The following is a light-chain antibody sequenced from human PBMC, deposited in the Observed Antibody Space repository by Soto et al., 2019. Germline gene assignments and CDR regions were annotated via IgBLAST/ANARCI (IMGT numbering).Light chain of an antibody. CDR2: DVN. Sequence: QSALTQPASVSGSPGQSITISCTGTRSDLGANNFVSWYQQHPGKAPKLMLYDVNIRPSGVSNRFSGSKSGNTASLTISGLQAEDEADYYCTSWTTSTTMIFGGGTKLTVL. V-gene: IGLV2-14*03. CDR3: TSWTTSTTMI. CDR1: RSDLGANNF. J-gene: IGLJ2*01.